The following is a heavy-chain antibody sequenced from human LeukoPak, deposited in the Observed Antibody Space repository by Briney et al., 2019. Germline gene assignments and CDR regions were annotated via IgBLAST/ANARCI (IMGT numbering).Heavy chain of an antibody. J-gene: IGHJ5*02. CDR2: IKQDGTEK. D-gene: IGHD3-16*02. CDR1: GFTFSRFW. CDR3: TRDNSVGDIAWWFDP. V-gene: IGHV3-7*03. Sequence: GGSLRLSCAASGFTFSRFWMSWVRQAPGKGLEWVANIKQDGTEKYYLDSVKGRFTISRDNTKNSVYLQMNSLRVEDTAVYYCTRDNSVGDIAWWFDPWGQGTLVTVSS.